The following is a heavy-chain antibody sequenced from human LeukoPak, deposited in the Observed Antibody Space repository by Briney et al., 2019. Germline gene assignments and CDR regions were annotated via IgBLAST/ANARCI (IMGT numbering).Heavy chain of an antibody. CDR2: ISSSGSTI. D-gene: IGHD5-18*01. CDR1: GFTFSDYY. V-gene: IGHV3-11*04. Sequence: PGGSLRLSCAASGFTFSDYYMSWIRQAPGKGLEWVSYISSSGSTIYYADSVKGRFTISRDNAKNSLYLQMNSLRAEDTAVYYCARQGVQLWLSRGGTKYYFDYWGQGTLVTVSS. J-gene: IGHJ4*02. CDR3: ARQGVQLWLSRGGTKYYFDY.